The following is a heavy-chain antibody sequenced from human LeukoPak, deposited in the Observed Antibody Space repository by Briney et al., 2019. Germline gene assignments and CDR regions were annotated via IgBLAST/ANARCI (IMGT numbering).Heavy chain of an antibody. CDR1: GFTVTSNY. CDR3: ASKLTSGY. J-gene: IGHJ4*02. D-gene: IGHD4-17*01. CDR2: IYSGGTT. V-gene: IGHV3-66*01. Sequence: QTGGSLRLSCVVSGFTVTSNYMCWVRQAPGKGLEWVSVIYSGGTTNYADSVKGRFTVYRDNSKNTLHLQMNTLRAEDTAVYYCASKLTSGYWGQGTLVTVSS.